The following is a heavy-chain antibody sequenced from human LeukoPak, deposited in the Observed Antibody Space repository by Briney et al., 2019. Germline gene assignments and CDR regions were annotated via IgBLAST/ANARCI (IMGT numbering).Heavy chain of an antibody. V-gene: IGHV1-3*01. CDR3: GRGGIGYYFDY. CDR2: INAGNGNT. Sequence: ASVKVSCKASGYTFTSYAIHWVRPAPGQRLEWMGWINAGNGNTKYSQKFQGRVTITRDTSASTAYMELNSLRSEDTAVFYCGRGGIGYYFDYWGQGTLVTVSS. D-gene: IGHD3-16*01. J-gene: IGHJ4*02. CDR1: GYTFTSYA.